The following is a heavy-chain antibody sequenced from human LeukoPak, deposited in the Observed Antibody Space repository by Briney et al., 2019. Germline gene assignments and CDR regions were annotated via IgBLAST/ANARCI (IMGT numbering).Heavy chain of an antibody. V-gene: IGHV1-18*01. CDR3: ARRRIAARLDDAFNI. CDR1: GYTFTSYG. J-gene: IGHJ3*02. D-gene: IGHD6-6*01. CDR2: ISAYNGNT. Sequence: ASVKVSCKASGYTFTSYGISWVRQAPGQGLEWMGWISAYNGNTNYAQKLQGRVTMTTDTSTSTAYMELRSLRSDDTAVYYCARRRIAARLDDAFNIWGQGTMVTVSS.